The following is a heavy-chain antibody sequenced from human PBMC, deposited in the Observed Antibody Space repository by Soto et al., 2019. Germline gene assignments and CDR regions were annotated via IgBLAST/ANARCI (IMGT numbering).Heavy chain of an antibody. D-gene: IGHD6-6*01. CDR2: IYYSGST. J-gene: IGHJ5*02. V-gene: IGHV4-39*01. CDR3: ARYRIEYSSSSVWFDP. Sequence: QLQLQASAAGLVKPSDTLSLPGTVSGGSISSSNYYWGWIRQPPGKGLEWIGSIYYSGSTYYNPSLNARVTMSVDTPKSQFCLKLSSVTAADTAVYYCARYRIEYSSSSVWFDPWGQGTPGAVST. CDR1: GGSISSSNYY.